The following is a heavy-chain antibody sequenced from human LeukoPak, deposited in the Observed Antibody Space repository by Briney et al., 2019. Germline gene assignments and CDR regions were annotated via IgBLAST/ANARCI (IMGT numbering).Heavy chain of an antibody. CDR2: ISWNSVSI. CDR1: GFTFDDYA. D-gene: IGHD3-10*01. J-gene: IGHJ4*02. CDR3: ASRGGSYQFDY. V-gene: IGHV3-9*01. Sequence: PGRSLRLSCAVSGFTFDDYAMHWVRQVPGKGLEWVSGISWNSVSIAYADSVKGRFTISRDNAKNSLYLQMNSLRAEDTALYYCASRGGSYQFDYWGQGTLVTVSS.